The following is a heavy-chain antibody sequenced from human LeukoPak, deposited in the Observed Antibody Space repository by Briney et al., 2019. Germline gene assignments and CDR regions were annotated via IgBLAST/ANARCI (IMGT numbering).Heavy chain of an antibody. D-gene: IGHD3-10*01. CDR2: IRYDGSNK. Sequence: GGSLRLSCAASGFTFSSYGMHWVRQAPGKGLEWVAFIRYDGSNKYYADSVKGRFTISRDNSKNTLYLQMNSLRAEDTAVYYCAKDVPWFGLGDSHAFDIWGQGTMVTVSS. CDR3: AKDVPWFGLGDSHAFDI. V-gene: IGHV3-30*02. CDR1: GFTFSSYG. J-gene: IGHJ3*02.